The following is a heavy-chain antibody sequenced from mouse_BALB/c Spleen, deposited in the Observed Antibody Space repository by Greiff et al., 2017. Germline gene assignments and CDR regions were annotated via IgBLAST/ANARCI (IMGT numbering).Heavy chain of an antibody. CDR2: IDTSDSYT. V-gene: IGHV1-69*01. D-gene: IGHD3-1*01. CDR3: AREGSSGSVYFDY. J-gene: IGHJ2*01. Sequence: VQLQQPGAELVMPGASVKMSCKASGYTFTDYWMHWVKQRPGQGLEWIGAIDTSDSYTSYNQKFKGKATLTVDESSSTAYMQLSSLTSEDSAVYYCAREGSSGSVYFDYWGQGTTLTVSS. CDR1: GYTFTDYW.